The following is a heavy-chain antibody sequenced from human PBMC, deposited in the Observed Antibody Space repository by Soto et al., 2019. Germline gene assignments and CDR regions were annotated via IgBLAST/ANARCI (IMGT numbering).Heavy chain of an antibody. CDR1: GFTVSSNY. CDR2: IYSGDTT. J-gene: IGHJ6*02. V-gene: IGHV3-53*01. CDR3: ARDLRTLYGMDV. Sequence: EVQLVESGGGLIQPGGSLRLSCAASGFTVSSNYMSWVRQAPGKGLEWVSVIYSGDTTYYADSVKGRFTISRDHSKNTLYLQMNSLRAEDTAVYYCARDLRTLYGMDVWGQRTTVTVSS.